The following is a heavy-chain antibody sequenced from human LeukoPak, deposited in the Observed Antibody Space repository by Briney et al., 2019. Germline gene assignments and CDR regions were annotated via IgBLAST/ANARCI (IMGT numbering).Heavy chain of an antibody. CDR2: VYKTGTT. CDR1: GGSISSYY. D-gene: IGHD2-21*02. J-gene: IGHJ4*02. Sequence: SETLSLTCTVSGGSISSYYCNWMRQPPGEGLEWIGYVYKTGTTNYNPSLKSRVTISADTSKNQFSLKLNSVSAADTAVYFCVTGTGWRPDYWGQGTLVTVSS. V-gene: IGHV4-59*01. CDR3: VTGTGWRPDY.